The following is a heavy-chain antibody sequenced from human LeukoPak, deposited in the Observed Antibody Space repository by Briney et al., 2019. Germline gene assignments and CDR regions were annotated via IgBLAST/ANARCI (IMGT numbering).Heavy chain of an antibody. D-gene: IGHD3-10*01. CDR1: GGSFSGYY. CDR3: ARGITMVRGVIINYYYYGMDV. Sequence: SETLSLTCAVYGGSFSGYYWSWIRQPPGKGLEWIGEINHSGSTNCNPSLKSRVTISVDTSKNQFSLKLSSVTAADTAVYYCARGITMVRGVIINYYYYGMDVWGQGTTVTVSS. CDR2: INHSGST. J-gene: IGHJ6*02. V-gene: IGHV4-34*01.